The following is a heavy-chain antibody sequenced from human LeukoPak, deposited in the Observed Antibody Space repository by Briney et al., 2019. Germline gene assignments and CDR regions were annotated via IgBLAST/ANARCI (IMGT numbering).Heavy chain of an antibody. J-gene: IGHJ4*02. Sequence: GGSLRLSCAASGFTFSSYAMCWVRQAPGKGLEWVSFISGSGGITYYADSVKGRFTISRDNAKNSLYLQMNSLRAEDTAVYYCARYDFWSGSPFDYWGQGTLVTVSS. CDR1: GFTFSSYA. V-gene: IGHV3-23*01. D-gene: IGHD3-3*01. CDR3: ARYDFWSGSPFDY. CDR2: ISGSGGIT.